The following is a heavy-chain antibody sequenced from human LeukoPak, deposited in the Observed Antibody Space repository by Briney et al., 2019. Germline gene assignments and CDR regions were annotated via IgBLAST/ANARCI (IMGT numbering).Heavy chain of an antibody. CDR3: AISSNYYYYMDV. D-gene: IGHD2-2*01. CDR2: VYPGDSDT. Sequence: GESLKISCEGSGYTFTDYFIAWVRQMPGKGLEWMGIVYPGDSDTRYSPSFQGQVTISADKSISTAYLQWSSLKASDTAMYYCAISSNYYYYMDVWGKGTTVTVSS. J-gene: IGHJ6*03. CDR1: GYTFTDYF. V-gene: IGHV5-51*01.